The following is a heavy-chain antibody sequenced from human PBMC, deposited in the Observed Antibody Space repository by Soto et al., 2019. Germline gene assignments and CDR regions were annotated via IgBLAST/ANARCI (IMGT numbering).Heavy chain of an antibody. CDR1: GYTFSSYY. D-gene: IGHD3-3*01. CDR2: INPSTGST. J-gene: IGHJ6*02. V-gene: IGHV1-46*01. Sequence: GASVKVSCKASGYTFSSYYMHWVRQAPGQGLEWMGIINPSTGSTTYAQKFQGRVTMTRDTSTSTVYMEVSSLRSEDTAVYYCARHRITIFGVRIEGLDVWGQGTTVTVSS. CDR3: ARHRITIFGVRIEGLDV.